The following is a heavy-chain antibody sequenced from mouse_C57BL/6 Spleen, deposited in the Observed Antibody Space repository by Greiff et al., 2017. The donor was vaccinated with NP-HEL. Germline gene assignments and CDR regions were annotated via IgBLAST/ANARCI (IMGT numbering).Heavy chain of an antibody. CDR1: GFTFSDYG. V-gene: IGHV5-17*01. D-gene: IGHD2-5*01. J-gene: IGHJ3*01. Sequence: EVQLVESGGGLVKPGGSLKLSCAASGFTFSDYGMHWVRQAPEKGLEWVAYLSSGSSTIYYADTVKGRFTISSDNAKNTLFLQMTSLRSEDTAMYYCARPRSNHPFAYWGQGTLVTVSA. CDR2: LSSGSSTI. CDR3: ARPRSNHPFAY.